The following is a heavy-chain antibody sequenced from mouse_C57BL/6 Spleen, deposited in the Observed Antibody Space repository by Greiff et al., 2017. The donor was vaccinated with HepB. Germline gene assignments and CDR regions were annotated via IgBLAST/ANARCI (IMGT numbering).Heavy chain of an antibody. Sequence: EVQLQESGPGLVKPSQSLSLTCSVTGYSITSGYYWNWIRQFPGNKLEWMCYISYDGSNNYNPSLKNRISITRDTSKNQFFLKLNSVTTEDTATYYCARCGNYAYWYFDVWGTGTTVTVSS. V-gene: IGHV3-6*01. CDR2: ISYDGSN. D-gene: IGHD2-1*01. J-gene: IGHJ1*03. CDR1: GYSITSGYY. CDR3: ARCGNYAYWYFDV.